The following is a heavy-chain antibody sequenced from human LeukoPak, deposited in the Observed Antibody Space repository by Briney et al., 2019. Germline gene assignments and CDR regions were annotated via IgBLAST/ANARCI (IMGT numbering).Heavy chain of an antibody. CDR2: ISGYSGDT. Sequence: ASVKVSCKTSGYTFTRYGIGWVRQAPGQGLEWMGWISGYSGDTNAAQMVQGRVTMTTDTSTSTAYMELRSLRSDDTAVYYCARGSYTSGRLSLGFDYWGQGSLVAVSS. CDR3: ARGSYTSGRLSLGFDY. J-gene: IGHJ4*02. V-gene: IGHV1-18*01. D-gene: IGHD6-25*01. CDR1: GYTFTRYG.